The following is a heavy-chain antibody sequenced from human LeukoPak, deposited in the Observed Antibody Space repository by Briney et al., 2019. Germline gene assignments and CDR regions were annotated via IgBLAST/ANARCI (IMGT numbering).Heavy chain of an antibody. J-gene: IGHJ4*02. Sequence: GGSLRLSCAASGFTFSSYGMSWVRQAPGKGLEWVSAISGSGDSTHYADSVKGRFTISRDNSKNTLYLQMNSLRAEDTAVYYCAKEVSWRVAGTMGLDYWGQGTLVTVSS. CDR2: ISGSGDST. V-gene: IGHV3-23*01. D-gene: IGHD6-19*01. CDR3: AKEVSWRVAGTMGLDY. CDR1: GFTFSSYG.